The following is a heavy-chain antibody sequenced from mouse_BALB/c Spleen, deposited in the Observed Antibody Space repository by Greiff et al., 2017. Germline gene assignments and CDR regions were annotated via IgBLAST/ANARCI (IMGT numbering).Heavy chain of an antibody. CDR1: GYTFTSYW. J-gene: IGHJ4*01. D-gene: IGHD2-10*02. CDR3: TREVKVYGNYVSYAMDY. CDR2: IYPGSGST. Sequence: LQQPGSELVRPGASVKLSCKASGYTFTSYWMHWVKQRPGQGLEWIGNIYPGSGSTNYDEKFKSKATLTVDTSSSTAYMQLSSLTSEDSAVYYCTREVKVYGNYVSYAMDYWGQGTSVTVSS. V-gene: IGHV1S22*01.